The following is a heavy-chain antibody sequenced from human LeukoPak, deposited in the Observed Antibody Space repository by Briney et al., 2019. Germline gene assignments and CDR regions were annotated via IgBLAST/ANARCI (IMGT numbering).Heavy chain of an antibody. V-gene: IGHV3-53*01. J-gene: IGHJ3*02. CDR2: LYTDGKT. Sequence: PGGSLRLSCAASGFPVSRKYMAWVRQAPGKGLEWVSTLYTDGKTYYTDSVEGRFTISRDEFQNSLDLQMNFRRAEDTAVYYCAKTRSTNPDDAFNIWGHGTLVTVSS. CDR3: AKTRSTNPDDAFNI. D-gene: IGHD5/OR15-5a*01. CDR1: GFPVSRKY.